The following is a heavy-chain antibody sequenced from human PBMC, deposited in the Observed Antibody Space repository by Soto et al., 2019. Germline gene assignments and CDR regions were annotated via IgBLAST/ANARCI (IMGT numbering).Heavy chain of an antibody. J-gene: IGHJ4*02. D-gene: IGHD2-15*01. CDR2: IYHSGST. Sequence: SETLSLTCAVSGGSISSGGYSWSWIRQPPGKGLEWIGYIYHSGSTYYNPSLKSRVTISVDRSKNQFSLKLRSVTAADTVVYYCARRSYDGGTYNLDYWGQGTLVTVSS. CDR3: ARRSYDGGTYNLDY. V-gene: IGHV4-30-2*01. CDR1: GGSISSGGYS.